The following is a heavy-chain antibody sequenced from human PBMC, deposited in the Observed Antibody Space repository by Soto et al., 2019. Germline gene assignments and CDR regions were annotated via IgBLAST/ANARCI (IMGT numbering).Heavy chain of an antibody. Sequence: PSETLSLTCTVSGGSVSSGSYYWSWIRQPPGKGLEWIGYIYYSGSTNYNPSPKSRVTISVDTSKNQFSLKLSSVTAADTAVYYCARVRTDSSGWYGEDAFDIWGQGTMVTVSS. CDR3: ARVRTDSSGWYGEDAFDI. D-gene: IGHD6-19*01. J-gene: IGHJ3*02. CDR2: IYYSGST. V-gene: IGHV4-61*01. CDR1: GGSVSSGSYY.